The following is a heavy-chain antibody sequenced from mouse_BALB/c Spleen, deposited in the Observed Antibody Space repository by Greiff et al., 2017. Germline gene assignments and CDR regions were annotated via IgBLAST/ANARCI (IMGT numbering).Heavy chain of an antibody. V-gene: IGHV3-8*02. CDR3: AKYGSSYVDWYFDV. CDR2: ISYSGST. J-gene: IGHJ1*01. D-gene: IGHD1-1*01. Sequence: EVKVVESGPSLVKPSQTLSLTCSVTGDSITSGYWNWIRKFPGNKLEYMGYISYSGSTYYNPSLKSRISITRDTSKNQYYLQLNSVTTEDTATYYCAKYGSSYVDWYFDVWGAGTTVTVSS. CDR1: GDSITSGY.